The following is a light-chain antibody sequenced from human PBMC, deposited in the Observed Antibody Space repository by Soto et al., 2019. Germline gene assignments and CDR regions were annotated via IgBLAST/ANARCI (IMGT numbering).Light chain of an antibody. CDR1: QSLSFN. CDR2: AAS. J-gene: IGKJ1*01. Sequence: EIVMTQSPATLSVSPGERATLSCRASQSLSFNLAWYQQKPGQVPRLLIYAASTRATGIPARFSGSGSGTEFTLTISSLQSEDFAVYYCQQYYRWPQTFGQGTKVDIK. V-gene: IGKV3-15*01. CDR3: QQYYRWPQT.